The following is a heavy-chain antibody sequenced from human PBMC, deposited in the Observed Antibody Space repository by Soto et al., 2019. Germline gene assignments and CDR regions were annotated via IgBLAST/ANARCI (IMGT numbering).Heavy chain of an antibody. D-gene: IGHD2-2*02. CDR3: ARTTDVVVPAAKPYYYYNMDV. J-gene: IGHJ6*02. Sequence: PGGSLRLSCAASGFTFSIYAMSWVRQAPGKGLEWVSAISGSGGSTYYADSVKGRFTISRDSSKNTLYLQMNSLRAEDTAVYYGARTTDVVVPAAKPYYYYNMDVWGQGTTVTVSS. CDR1: GFTFSIYA. V-gene: IGHV3-23*01. CDR2: ISGSGGST.